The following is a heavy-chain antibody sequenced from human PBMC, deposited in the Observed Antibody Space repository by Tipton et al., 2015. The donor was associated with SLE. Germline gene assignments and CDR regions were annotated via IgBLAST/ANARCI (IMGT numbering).Heavy chain of an antibody. J-gene: IGHJ4*02. V-gene: IGHV3-48*03. D-gene: IGHD1-26*01. CDR1: GFTISNYG. CDR3: VREKLGATMGHDF. CDR2: ISITGDSI. Sequence: GSLRLSCVASGFTISNYGIHWVRQAPGKGLEWVSHISITGDSIYYAESLKGRFTIARDNADSSLSLQMNSLRVEDTAIYYCVREKLGATMGHDFWGQGTLATVSS.